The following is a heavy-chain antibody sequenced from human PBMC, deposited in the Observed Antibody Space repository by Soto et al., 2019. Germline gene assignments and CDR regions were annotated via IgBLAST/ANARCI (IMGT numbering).Heavy chain of an antibody. CDR1: GYTFTIYG. D-gene: IGHD2-2*01. CDR3: ARVPYCSSTSCYPFDY. J-gene: IGHJ4*02. CDR2: ISAYNGNT. Sequence: ASVKVSCKASGYTFTIYGIIWVRQAPGQGLEWMGWISAYNGNTNYAQKLQGRVTMTTDTSTSTAYMELRSLRSDDTAVYYCARVPYCSSTSCYPFDYWGQGTLVTVSS. V-gene: IGHV1-18*01.